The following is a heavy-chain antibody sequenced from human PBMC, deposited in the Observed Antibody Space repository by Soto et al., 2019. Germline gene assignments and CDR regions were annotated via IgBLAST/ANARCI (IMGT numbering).Heavy chain of an antibody. CDR2: IYYSGST. Sequence: QVQLQESGPGLVKPSETLSLTCTVSGGSISSYYWSWIRQPPGKGLEWIGYIYYSGSTNYNPSLKSRVTISVDTSKNQFSLKLSSVTAADTAVYYCARTASRKDSSGWSGSVGYWGQGTLVTVSS. V-gene: IGHV4-59*01. CDR1: GGSISSYY. D-gene: IGHD6-19*01. J-gene: IGHJ4*02. CDR3: ARTASRKDSSGWSGSVGY.